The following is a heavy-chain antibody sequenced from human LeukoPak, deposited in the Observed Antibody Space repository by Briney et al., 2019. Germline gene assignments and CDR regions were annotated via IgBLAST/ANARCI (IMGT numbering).Heavy chain of an antibody. CDR2: IKQDGGVK. CDR3: ARIGYSSSSIDY. CDR1: GFSFNNYW. D-gene: IGHD6-6*01. V-gene: IGHV3-7*01. Sequence: AGGSLRLSCAVSGFSFNNYWMSWVRQAPGKGLEWVANIKQDGGVKYYVDSVKGRLTISRDNAKNSLFLEIHSLRVEDTAMYYCARIGYSSSSIDYWGQGTLVIVSS. J-gene: IGHJ4*02.